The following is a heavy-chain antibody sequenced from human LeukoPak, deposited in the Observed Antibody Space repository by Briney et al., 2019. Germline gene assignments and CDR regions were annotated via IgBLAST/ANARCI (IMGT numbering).Heavy chain of an antibody. V-gene: IGHV4-31*03. CDR1: GGSISSGGYY. D-gene: IGHD6-6*01. J-gene: IGHJ3*02. CDR2: IYYSGST. Sequence: SQTPSLTCTVSGGSISSGGYYWSWIRQHPGKGLEWIGYIYYSGSTYYNPSLKSRVTISVDTSKNQFSLKLSSVTAADTAVYYCAREGIAALAAFDTWGQGTMVTVSS. CDR3: AREGIAALAAFDT.